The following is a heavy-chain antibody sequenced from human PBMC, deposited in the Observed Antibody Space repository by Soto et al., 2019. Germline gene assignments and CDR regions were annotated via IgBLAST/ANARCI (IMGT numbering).Heavy chain of an antibody. CDR2: VNNDGTNT. D-gene: IGHD6-13*01. CDR1: GFTFGNYG. V-gene: IGHV3-74*03. Sequence: EVQLVESGGGLVQPGGSLGLSGAASGFTFGNYGRYWVRQAPGKGLVWVSLVNNDGTNTTHADSVKGRFTISRDNAENTLYLQMNRLRAEDTAVYYCARGGLQHALDVWGQGSTVTVSS. J-gene: IGHJ6*02. CDR3: ARGGLQHALDV.